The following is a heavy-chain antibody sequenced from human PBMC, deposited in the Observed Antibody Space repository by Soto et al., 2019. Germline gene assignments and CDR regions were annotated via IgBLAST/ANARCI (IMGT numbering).Heavy chain of an antibody. V-gene: IGHV3-72*01. J-gene: IGHJ4*02. CDR2: TRNKANSYTT. Sequence: GGSLRLSCAASGFTFSDHYMDWVRQAPGKGLEWVGRTRNKANSYTTEYAASVKGRFTISRDDSKNSLYLQMNSLKTEDTAVYYCARGAVRGYSYGLPFDYWGQGTLVTVSS. CDR1: GFTFSDHY. CDR3: ARGAVRGYSYGLPFDY. D-gene: IGHD5-18*01.